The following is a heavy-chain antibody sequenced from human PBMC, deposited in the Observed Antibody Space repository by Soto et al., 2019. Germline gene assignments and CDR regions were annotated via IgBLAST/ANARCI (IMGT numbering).Heavy chain of an antibody. CDR1: GVSVSSSE. J-gene: IGHJ6*03. CDR2: IDSGGST. CDR3: ARDEGIAARHYYYYYMDV. Sequence: GGCLRIGCAAWGVSVSSSEASGCLKDPGTGLEWVSVIDSGGSTYYADSVKGRFTISRDTSKNTPYLQLNSLRAEDTAVYYCARDEGIAARHYYYYYMDVWGKGTTVTVSS. D-gene: IGHD6-6*01. V-gene: IGHV3-66*01.